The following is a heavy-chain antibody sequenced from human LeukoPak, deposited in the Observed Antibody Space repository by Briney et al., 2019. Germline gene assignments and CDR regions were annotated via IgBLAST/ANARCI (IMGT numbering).Heavy chain of an antibody. CDR2: ISGSGGST. J-gene: IGHJ3*02. CDR3: ARVTDIVVVPAAIPVTDAFDI. Sequence: GSLRLSCAASGFIFSSYGMSWVRQAPGKGLEWVSAISGSGGSTYYADSVKGRFTISRDNSKNTLYLQMNNLRAEDTAVYYCARVTDIVVVPAAIPVTDAFDIWGQGTMVTVSS. D-gene: IGHD2-2*02. CDR1: GFIFSSYG. V-gene: IGHV3-23*01.